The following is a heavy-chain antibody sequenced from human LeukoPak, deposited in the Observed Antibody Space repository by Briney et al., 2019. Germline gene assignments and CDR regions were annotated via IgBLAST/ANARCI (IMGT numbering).Heavy chain of an antibody. V-gene: IGHV3-21*01. CDR3: ARDGPLERDKNDAFDI. Sequence: PGRSLRLSCAASGFTFSSYAMHWVRQAPGKGLEWVSSISSSSSYIYYADSVKGRFTISRDNAKNSLYLQMNSLRAEDTAVYYCARDGPLERDKNDAFDIWGQGTMVTVSS. CDR2: ISSSSSYI. D-gene: IGHD1-1*01. J-gene: IGHJ3*02. CDR1: GFTFSSYA.